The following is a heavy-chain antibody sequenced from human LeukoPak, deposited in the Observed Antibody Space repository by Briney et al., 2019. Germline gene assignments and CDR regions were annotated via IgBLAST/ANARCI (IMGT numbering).Heavy chain of an antibody. CDR1: GFTVSDNY. V-gene: IGHV3-66*01. D-gene: IGHD1-26*01. Sequence: GGSLRLSCAASGFTVSDNYMSWVRQAPGKGLEWVSIIYSGGNTYYADSVKGRFTVSRDNSKNALYLQMNSLRAEDTAVYYCARVIVGTTTRLDYFDYWGQGTLVTVSS. J-gene: IGHJ4*02. CDR2: IYSGGNT. CDR3: ARVIVGTTTRLDYFDY.